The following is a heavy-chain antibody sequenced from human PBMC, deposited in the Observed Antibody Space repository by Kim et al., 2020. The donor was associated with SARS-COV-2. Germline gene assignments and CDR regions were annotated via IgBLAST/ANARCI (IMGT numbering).Heavy chain of an antibody. J-gene: IGHJ4*02. Sequence: GGSLRLSCAASGFTFSSYGMHWVRQAQGKGLEWVAVISYDGSNKYYADSVKGRFTISRDNSKNTLYLQMNSLRAEDTAVYYCAKDGSRAVAGNFDYWGQGTLVTVSS. CDR1: GFTFSSYG. D-gene: IGHD6-19*01. V-gene: IGHV3-30*18. CDR3: AKDGSRAVAGNFDY. CDR2: ISYDGSNK.